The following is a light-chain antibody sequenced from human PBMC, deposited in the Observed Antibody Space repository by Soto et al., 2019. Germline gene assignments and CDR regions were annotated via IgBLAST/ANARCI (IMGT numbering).Light chain of an antibody. Sequence: QSAPTQPPSASGSPGQSATISCTGTSSDVGGYNYVSWYQQYPGRAPKLMIYEVSKRPSGVPGRFSGSKSGNTASLTVSGLQADDVADYSCSSYAGSSTWVFGGGTQLTVL. V-gene: IGLV2-8*01. J-gene: IGLJ2*01. CDR3: SSYAGSSTWV. CDR1: SSDVGGYNY. CDR2: EVS.